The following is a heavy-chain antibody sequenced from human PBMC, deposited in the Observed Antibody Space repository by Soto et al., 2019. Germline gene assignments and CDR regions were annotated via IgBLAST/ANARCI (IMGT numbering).Heavy chain of an antibody. Sequence: GASVKVSCKASGGTFSSYAISWVRQAPGQGLEWMGGIIPIFGTANYAQKFQGRVTITADESTSTAYMELSSLRSEDTAVYYCARDPSVRDLKNAFDSWAQGTMVTFSS. CDR2: IIPIFGTA. CDR3: ARDPSVRDLKNAFDS. V-gene: IGHV1-69*13. J-gene: IGHJ3*02. CDR1: GGTFSSYA. D-gene: IGHD3-10*01.